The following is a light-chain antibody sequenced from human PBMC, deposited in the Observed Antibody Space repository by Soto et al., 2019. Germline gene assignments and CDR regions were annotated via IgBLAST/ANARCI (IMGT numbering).Light chain of an antibody. Sequence: QSALTQPPSASGSPGQSVTISCTGTSCDVGGYNYVSWYQQHPGKAPKLMIYEVSKRPSGVPDRFSGSKSGNTASLTVSGLQAEDEADYYCSSYAGSNNLGFGGGTKVTVL. CDR1: SCDVGGYNY. J-gene: IGLJ2*01. V-gene: IGLV2-8*01. CDR2: EVS. CDR3: SSYAGSNNLG.